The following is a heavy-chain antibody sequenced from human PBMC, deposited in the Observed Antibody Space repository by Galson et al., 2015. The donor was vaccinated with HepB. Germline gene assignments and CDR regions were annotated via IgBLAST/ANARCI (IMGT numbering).Heavy chain of an antibody. CDR2: ISSSSSYI. D-gene: IGHD3-10*01. CDR1: GITFSTYS. V-gene: IGHV3-21*01. Sequence: SLRLSCAASGITFSTYSMNWVRQAPGKGLEWVSSISSSSSYIYYADSVKGRFTISRDNAKRSLYLQMNSLRAEDTAVYFCASVEITLGRGGLRTRSYFGYWGQGVLFTVSS. CDR3: ASVEITLGRGGLRTRSYFGY. J-gene: IGHJ4*02.